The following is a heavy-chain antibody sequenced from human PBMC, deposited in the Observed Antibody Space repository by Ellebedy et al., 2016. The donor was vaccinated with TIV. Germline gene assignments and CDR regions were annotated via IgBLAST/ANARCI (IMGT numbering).Heavy chain of an antibody. CDR3: ARAPTASGRVWYFDL. J-gene: IGHJ2*01. V-gene: IGHV3-13*04. CDR2: IGTASDT. CDR1: GFTFSSYD. D-gene: IGHD3-10*01. Sequence: GESLKISXAVSGFTFSSYDMHWVRQVTGKGLEWVSGIGTASDTFYPDSVKGRFTISRENAKNSFYLQMNSLKAGDTAVYYCARAPTASGRVWYFDLWGRGTRVTVSA.